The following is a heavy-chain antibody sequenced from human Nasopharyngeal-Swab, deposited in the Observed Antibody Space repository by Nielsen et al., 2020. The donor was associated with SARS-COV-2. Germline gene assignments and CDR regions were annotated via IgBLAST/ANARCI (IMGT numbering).Heavy chain of an antibody. J-gene: IGHJ4*02. Sequence: GESLKISCAASGFTFSSYCMNWVRQAPGKGLEWVSSISSSSSYIYYADSVKGRFTISRDNAKNSLYLQMNSLRAEDTAVYYCARGAYDYVWGSYRPIDYWSQGTLVTVSS. CDR2: ISSSSSYI. V-gene: IGHV3-21*01. CDR3: ARGAYDYVWGSYRPIDY. D-gene: IGHD3-16*02. CDR1: GFTFSSYC.